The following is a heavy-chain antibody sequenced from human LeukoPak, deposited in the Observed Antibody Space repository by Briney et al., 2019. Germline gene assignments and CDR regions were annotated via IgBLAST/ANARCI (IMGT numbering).Heavy chain of an antibody. CDR1: GFTFSSYS. D-gene: IGHD3-22*01. CDR2: IISSGSYM. CDR3: ARHYYDSSGYYSCDY. J-gene: IGHJ4*02. V-gene: IGHV3-21*06. Sequence: GGSLRLSCVASGFTFSSYSMNWVRQAPGKGLEWVSSIISSGSYMYYADSVKGRFTISRDNAKNSLYLQMNSLRAEDTAVYYCARHYYDSSGYYSCDYWAREPWSPSPQ.